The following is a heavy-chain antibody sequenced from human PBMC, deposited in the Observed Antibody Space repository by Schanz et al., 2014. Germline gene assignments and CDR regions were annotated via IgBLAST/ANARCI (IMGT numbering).Heavy chain of an antibody. CDR1: GFTVSSNH. D-gene: IGHD2-15*01. Sequence: VHLVESGGGLVKRGGSLRLSCAASGFTVSSNHMSWVRQAPGKGLEWVAVISYDGSNKYYADSVKGRFTISRDNSKNTLYLQMNTLRAEDTAVYYCARDRGYCSGGSCLTFDYWGQGTLVTVSS. CDR2: ISYDGSNK. V-gene: IGHV3-30-3*01. CDR3: ARDRGYCSGGSCLTFDY. J-gene: IGHJ4*02.